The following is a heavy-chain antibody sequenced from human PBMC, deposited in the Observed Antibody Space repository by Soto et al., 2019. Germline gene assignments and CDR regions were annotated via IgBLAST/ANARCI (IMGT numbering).Heavy chain of an antibody. J-gene: IGHJ6*03. CDR3: ARFSHVFGSGLAPYYYYYWDV. D-gene: IGHD3-3*01. Sequence: GESLKISCKGSGYSFTSYWIGWVRQMPGKGLEWMGIIYPGDSDTRYSPSFQGQVTISADKSISTAYLQWSSLKASDTAMNYRARFSHVFGSGLAPYYYYYWDVGGKGTTVTVSS. CDR1: GYSFTSYW. CDR2: IYPGDSDT. V-gene: IGHV5-51*01.